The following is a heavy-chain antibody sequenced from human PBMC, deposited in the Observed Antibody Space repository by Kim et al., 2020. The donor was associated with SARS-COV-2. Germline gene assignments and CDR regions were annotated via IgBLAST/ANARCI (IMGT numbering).Heavy chain of an antibody. J-gene: IGHJ6*02. CDR2: INPSGGST. V-gene: IGHV1-46*01. CDR3: ARDSTDIVATIHGYYYGMDV. Sequence: ASVKVSCKASGYTFTSYYMHWVRQAPGQGLEWMGIINPSGGSTSYAQKFQGRVTMTRDTSTSTVYMELSSLRSEDTAVYYCARDSTDIVATIHGYYYGMDVWGQGTTVTVSS. D-gene: IGHD5-12*01. CDR1: GYTFTSYY.